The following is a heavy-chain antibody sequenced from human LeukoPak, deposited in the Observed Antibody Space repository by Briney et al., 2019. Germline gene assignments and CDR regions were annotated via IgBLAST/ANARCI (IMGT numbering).Heavy chain of an antibody. CDR1: GLSLSTSGVG. CDR2: IYWNDDK. J-gene: IGHJ5*02. Sequence: SGPTLVKPTQTLTLTCTFSGLSLSTSGVGVGWIRQPPGKALEWLALIYWNDDKRYSPSLKSRLTITKDTSKNQVVLTMTNMGPVDTATYYCAHPYSYGYNNWFDPWGQGTLVTVSS. D-gene: IGHD5-18*01. V-gene: IGHV2-5*01. CDR3: AHPYSYGYNNWFDP.